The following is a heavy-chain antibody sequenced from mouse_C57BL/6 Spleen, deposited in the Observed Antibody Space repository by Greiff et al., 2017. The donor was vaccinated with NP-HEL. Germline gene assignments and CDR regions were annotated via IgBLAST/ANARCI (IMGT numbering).Heavy chain of an antibody. CDR3: ARGYYGSIPGYWYFDV. J-gene: IGHJ1*03. D-gene: IGHD1-1*01. CDR2: INPNNGGT. Sequence: EVQLQQSGPELVKPGASVKIPCKASGYTFTDYHMDWVKQSHGKSLEWIGDINPNNGGTNYNQKFKGKATLTVDKSSSTAYMELRSLTSEDTAVYYCARGYYGSIPGYWYFDVWGTGTTVTVSS. CDR1: GYTFTDYH. V-gene: IGHV1-18*01.